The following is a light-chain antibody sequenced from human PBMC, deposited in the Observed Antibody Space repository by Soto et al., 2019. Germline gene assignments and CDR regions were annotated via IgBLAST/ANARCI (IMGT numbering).Light chain of an antibody. V-gene: IGKV3-11*01. J-gene: IGKJ4*01. Sequence: DIGLTQSPATLSLSPGDRATLSCRANQSVSTYLNWYPQKRGQAPRLLIFDASNRAAGIPARFSGSGSGTDFTLTISSLDPEDFAVYFCQQSRLWLTFGGGTKVE. CDR1: QSVSTY. CDR2: DAS. CDR3: QQSRLWLT.